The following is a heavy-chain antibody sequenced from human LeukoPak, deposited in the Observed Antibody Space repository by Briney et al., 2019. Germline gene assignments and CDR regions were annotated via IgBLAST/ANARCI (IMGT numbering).Heavy chain of an antibody. CDR3: ARGSATVTTDLDD. J-gene: IGHJ4*01. Sequence: GGSLRLSCTASGFSFSSYSMNWVRQAPGKGLEWVSCTSSSSSYKNYADSVKGRFTISRDNDRNSLYLRMNSLRAEDTAVYYCARGSATVTTDLDDWGHGTLVIVSS. V-gene: IGHV3-21*06. CDR2: TSSSSSYK. CDR1: GFSFSSYS. D-gene: IGHD4-17*01.